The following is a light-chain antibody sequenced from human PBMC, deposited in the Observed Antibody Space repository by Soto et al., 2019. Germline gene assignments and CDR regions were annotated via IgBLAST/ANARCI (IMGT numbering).Light chain of an antibody. CDR1: SGDVGTYNL. Sequence: QSALTQPASVSGSPGQSITISCTGTSGDVGTYNLVSWYQQHPGRAPKLIIFEVNKRPSGVSNRLSGSKSGNTASLAISGLKADDEAEYHCCSYAGRSNVVCGGGTKLTVL. CDR3: CSYAGRSNVV. V-gene: IGLV2-23*02. CDR2: EVN. J-gene: IGLJ2*01.